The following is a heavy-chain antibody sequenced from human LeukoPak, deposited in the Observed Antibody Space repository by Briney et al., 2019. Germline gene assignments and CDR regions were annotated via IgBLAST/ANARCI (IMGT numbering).Heavy chain of an antibody. CDR3: ARDHGSMLRGASGFDY. V-gene: IGHV4-59*01. Sequence: PSETLSLTCTVSGGSISTYYWSWIRQPPGKGLEWIGYISYSGSTNYDHSPNSRGTISLGTPKYPFPPKLSSVSAATTAVSSGARDHGSMLRGASGFDYWGQVALVTVSS. CDR2: ISYSGST. J-gene: IGHJ4*02. D-gene: IGHD3-10*01. CDR1: GGSISTYY.